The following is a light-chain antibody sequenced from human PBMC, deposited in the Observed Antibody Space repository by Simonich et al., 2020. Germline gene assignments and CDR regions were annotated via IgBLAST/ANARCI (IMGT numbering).Light chain of an antibody. J-gene: IGLJ3*02. CDR1: AMPKKY. CDR3: YSTDSSGNHRV. V-gene: IGLV3-10*01. Sequence: SYELTQPPSVSVSPGQTARITCSGVAMPKKYAYWYQKNPGQAPVLVIYEDSKRPSGIPERFSGSSSGTMATLTISGAQVEDEADYYCYSTDSSGNHRVFGGGTKLTVL. CDR2: EDS.